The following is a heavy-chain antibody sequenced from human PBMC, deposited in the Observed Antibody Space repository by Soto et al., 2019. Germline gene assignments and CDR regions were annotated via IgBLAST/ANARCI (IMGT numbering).Heavy chain of an antibody. CDR1: GFTFSSSA. V-gene: IGHV3-23*01. Sequence: GGSLRLSCAASGFTFSSSAMTWVRQAPGKGLGWVSLISGSGSSTDYADSVKGRFTISRDNSKNTLYLQMNSLRAEDTAVYYCAKNSGSGSRNFDFWGQGTLVTVSS. CDR3: AKNSGSGSRNFDF. CDR2: ISGSGSST. D-gene: IGHD3-10*01. J-gene: IGHJ4*02.